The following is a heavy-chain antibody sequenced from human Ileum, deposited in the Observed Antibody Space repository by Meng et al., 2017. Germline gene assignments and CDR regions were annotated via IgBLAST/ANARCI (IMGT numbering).Heavy chain of an antibody. V-gene: IGHV4-34*01. Sequence: AQLQQGGAGLLKPSETLSLSCAVYGGAFDGYYLTLIRQSPGKGLVWIGEINHSGSTNFNPSLKSRVTMSVDTSKKQFSLNLTSVTAADTAMYYCVRGLLVPNAIRTEYFPLWGQGTLVTVSS. J-gene: IGHJ1*01. CDR3: VRGLLVPNAIRTEYFPL. D-gene: IGHD2-2*02. CDR2: INHSGST. CDR1: GGAFDGYY.